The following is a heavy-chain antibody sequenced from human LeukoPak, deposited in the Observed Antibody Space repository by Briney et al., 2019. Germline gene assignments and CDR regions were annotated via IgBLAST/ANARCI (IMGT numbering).Heavy chain of an antibody. CDR3: ARDPSDTIFGVVTPHFDF. CDR2: IYHSGST. CDR1: GGSMSSYF. D-gene: IGHD3-3*01. J-gene: IGHJ4*02. Sequence: PSGTLSLTCTVSGGSMSSYFWSWIRQPPGKGLEWIGYIYHSGSTYYNPSLKSRVTISVDTSKNQFSLKLSSVTAADTAIYYCARDPSDTIFGVVTPHFDFWGQGTLVTVSS. V-gene: IGHV4-59*12.